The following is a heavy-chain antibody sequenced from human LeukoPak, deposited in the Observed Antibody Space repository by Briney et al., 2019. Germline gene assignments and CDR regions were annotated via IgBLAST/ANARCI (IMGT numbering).Heavy chain of an antibody. Sequence: SETLSLTCTVSGGSISSSSYYWGWIRQPPGKGLEWIGSIYYSGSTYYNPSLKSRVTISVDTSKNQFSLKLSSVTAADTAVYYCARSIVVVPAALDYWGQGTLVTVSS. J-gene: IGHJ4*02. CDR1: GGSISSSSYY. CDR3: ARSIVVVPAALDY. D-gene: IGHD2-2*01. CDR2: IYYSGST. V-gene: IGHV4-39*07.